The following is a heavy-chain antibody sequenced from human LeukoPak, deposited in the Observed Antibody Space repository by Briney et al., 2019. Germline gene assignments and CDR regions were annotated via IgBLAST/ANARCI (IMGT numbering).Heavy chain of an antibody. D-gene: IGHD6-13*01. V-gene: IGHV4-34*01. CDR1: GGPFSGHH. Sequence: PSETLSLTCAVYGGPFSGHHWSWIRQPPGKGLECIGEINHSGSTNYNSSLKSRVTMSVDTSKNQFSLKLSSVTAADTAVYYCARSVESSSWARRDFDYWGQGTLVTVSS. CDR2: INHSGST. CDR3: ARSVESSSWARRDFDY. J-gene: IGHJ4*02.